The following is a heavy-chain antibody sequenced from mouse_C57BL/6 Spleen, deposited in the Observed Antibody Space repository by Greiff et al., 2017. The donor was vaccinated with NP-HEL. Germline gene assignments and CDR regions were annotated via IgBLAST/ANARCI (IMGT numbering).Heavy chain of an antibody. Sequence: VLLQQSGAELAKPGASVKLSCKASGYTFTSYWMHWVKQRPGQGLEWIGYINPSSGYTKYNQKFKDKATLTADKSSSTAYMQLRSLTYEDSAVYYCAREFITTVAHWYFDVWGTGTTVTVSS. CDR1: GYTFTSYW. CDR2: INPSSGYT. CDR3: AREFITTVAHWYFDV. V-gene: IGHV1-7*01. J-gene: IGHJ1*03. D-gene: IGHD1-1*01.